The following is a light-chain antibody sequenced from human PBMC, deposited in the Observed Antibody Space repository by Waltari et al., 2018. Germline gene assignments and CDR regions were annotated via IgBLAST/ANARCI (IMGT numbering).Light chain of an antibody. V-gene: IGKV3-20*01. Sequence: SCRARQSVRQYLSWDQQRPGQAPRLLIYAASSRATGIPDRFSGSVSGTDFSLTISRLEPEDFAVYYCQNHERLPATFGQGTKVEIK. CDR2: AAS. CDR1: QSVRQY. CDR3: QNHERLPAT. J-gene: IGKJ1*01.